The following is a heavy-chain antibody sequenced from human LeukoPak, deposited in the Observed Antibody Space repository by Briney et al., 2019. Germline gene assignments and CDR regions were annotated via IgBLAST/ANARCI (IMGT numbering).Heavy chain of an antibody. CDR2: IYYTGST. V-gene: IGHV4-59*08. J-gene: IGHJ4*02. CDR1: GDSISNYY. CDR3: ARERSSNYEDY. Sequence: SETLSLTCAVSGDSISNYYWSWIRQPPGKGLEWIGYIYYTGSTNYNPSLKSRVTISVDTSKNQFSLKLSSVTAADTAVYYCARERSSNYEDYWGQGTLVTVSS. D-gene: IGHD4-11*01.